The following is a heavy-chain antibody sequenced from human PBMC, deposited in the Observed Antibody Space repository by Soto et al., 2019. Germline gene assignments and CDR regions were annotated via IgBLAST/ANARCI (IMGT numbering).Heavy chain of an antibody. CDR2: ISGSGGGT. Sequence: GSRRLSLAAAGSTFTSYAMRWVRPAPGKGLEWVSAISGSGGGTDYADSVKGRFTISRDNSKNTLYLQMSSLRAEDTAVYYWAKGQGSGLYYFDDWGQGTLVTVSS. CDR3: AKGQGSGLYYFDD. D-gene: IGHD3-22*01. CDR1: GSTFTSYA. V-gene: IGHV3-23*01. J-gene: IGHJ4*02.